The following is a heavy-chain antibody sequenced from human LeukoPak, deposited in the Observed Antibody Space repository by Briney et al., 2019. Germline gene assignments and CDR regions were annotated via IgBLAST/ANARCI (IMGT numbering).Heavy chain of an antibody. CDR3: ARGGKGDYVRGEAFDI. V-gene: IGHV3-7*01. CDR2: IKQDGSEK. CDR1: GFTFSSYW. J-gene: IGHJ3*02. Sequence: SGGSLRLSCAASGFTFSSYWMSWVRQAPGKGLEWVASIKQDGSEKYYVDSVKGRFTISRDNAKNSLYLQMNSLRAEDTAVYYCARGGKGDYVRGEAFDIWGQGTMVIVSS. D-gene: IGHD4-17*01.